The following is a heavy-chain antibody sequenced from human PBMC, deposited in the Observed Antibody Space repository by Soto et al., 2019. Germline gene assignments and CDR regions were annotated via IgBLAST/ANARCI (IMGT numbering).Heavy chain of an antibody. Sequence: GASVKVSCKASGGTFSSYTISWVRQAPGQGLEWMGRIIPILGIANYAQKFQGRVTITADKSTSTAYMELSSLRSEDTAVYYCASTGYGDYGFCDYWGQGTLVTVSS. D-gene: IGHD4-17*01. V-gene: IGHV1-69*02. CDR2: IIPILGIA. CDR3: ASTGYGDYGFCDY. J-gene: IGHJ4*02. CDR1: GGTFSSYT.